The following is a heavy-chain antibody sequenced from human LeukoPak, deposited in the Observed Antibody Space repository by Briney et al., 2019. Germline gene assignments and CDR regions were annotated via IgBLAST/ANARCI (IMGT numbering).Heavy chain of an antibody. CDR1: GYTFTSYG. CDR2: ISAYNGNT. Sequence: ASVKVSCKASGYTFTSYGISWVRQAPGQGLEWMGWISAYNGNTNYAQKLQGRVTMTTDTSTNTAYMELRSLRSDDTAVYYCARAAPYYDFWSGYYRNDNWFDPWGQGTLVTVSS. J-gene: IGHJ5*02. CDR3: ARAAPYYDFWSGYYRNDNWFDP. V-gene: IGHV1-18*01. D-gene: IGHD3-3*01.